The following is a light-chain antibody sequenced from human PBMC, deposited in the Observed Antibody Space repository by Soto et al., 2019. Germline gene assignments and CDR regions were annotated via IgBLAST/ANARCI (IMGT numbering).Light chain of an antibody. V-gene: IGKV1-39*01. Sequence: DIQMSQSPSSLSASVGDRVTITCRASQNIYRSVNWYQQKPGKAPKLLIFSASSLRSGVPSRFSGSGAGTDFTLTIDTLQSEDFSTYYCQQSFSPLPITFGQGTRLES. CDR3: QQSFSPLPIT. J-gene: IGKJ5*01. CDR2: SAS. CDR1: QNIYRS.